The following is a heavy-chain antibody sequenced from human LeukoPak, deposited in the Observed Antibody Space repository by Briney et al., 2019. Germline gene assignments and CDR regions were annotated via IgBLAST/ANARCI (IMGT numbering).Heavy chain of an antibody. Sequence: GGSLRLSCAASGFTFSSYGMHWVRQAPGKGLEWVAFIRYDGSNKYYADSVKGRFTISRDNSKNTLYLQMNILRAEDTAVYYCAKDFGSSGWYGVGYYYYYMDVWGKGTTVTVSS. CDR1: GFTFSSYG. V-gene: IGHV3-30*02. CDR3: AKDFGSSGWYGVGYYYYYMDV. CDR2: IRYDGSNK. D-gene: IGHD6-19*01. J-gene: IGHJ6*03.